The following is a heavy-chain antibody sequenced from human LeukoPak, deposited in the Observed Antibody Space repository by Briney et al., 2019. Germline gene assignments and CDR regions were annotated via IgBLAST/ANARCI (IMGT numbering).Heavy chain of an antibody. D-gene: IGHD2-2*01. CDR3: AREALPGYCSSTTCAFDY. J-gene: IGHJ4*02. Sequence: GGSLRLSCAASGFTFSSYAMHWVRQAPDKGLEWVAVISYDGSNKYYADSVKGRFTISRDNSKNTLYLQMNSLRAEDTAVYYCAREALPGYCSSTTCAFDYWGQGTLVTVSS. V-gene: IGHV3-30-3*01. CDR1: GFTFSSYA. CDR2: ISYDGSNK.